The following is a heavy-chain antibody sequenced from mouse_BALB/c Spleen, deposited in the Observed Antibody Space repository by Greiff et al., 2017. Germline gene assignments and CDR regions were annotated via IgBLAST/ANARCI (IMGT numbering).Heavy chain of an antibody. Sequence: QVQLKQSGAELVRPGTSVKVSCKASGYAFTNYLIEWVKQRPGQGLEWIGVINPGSGGTNYNEKFKGKATLTADKSSSTAYMQLSSLTSDDSAVYFCARGGGYYFDYWGQGTTLTVSS. J-gene: IGHJ2*01. CDR1: GYAFTNYL. V-gene: IGHV1-54*01. CDR3: ARGGGYYFDY. CDR2: INPGSGGT.